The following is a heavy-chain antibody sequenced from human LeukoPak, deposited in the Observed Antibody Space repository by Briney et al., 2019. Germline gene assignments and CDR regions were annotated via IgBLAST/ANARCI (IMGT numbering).Heavy chain of an antibody. V-gene: IGHV1-46*01. D-gene: IGHD6-13*01. CDR1: GYTFTSYY. CDR3: ARDFKQQLVPSDY. J-gene: IGHJ4*02. Sequence: ASVKVSCKASGYTFTSYYMHWVRQAPGQGLEWMGMINPSGGGTSYAQKFQGRVTTTRDTSTSTVYMELSSLRSEDTAVYYCARDFKQQLVPSDYWGQGILVTVSS. CDR2: INPSGGGT.